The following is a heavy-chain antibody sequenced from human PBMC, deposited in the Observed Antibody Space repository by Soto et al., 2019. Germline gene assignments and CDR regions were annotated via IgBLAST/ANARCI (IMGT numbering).Heavy chain of an antibody. CDR3: AIDLGAQIVDY. CDR2: ISAYNGKT. J-gene: IGHJ4*02. CDR1: VYTFTSYG. V-gene: IGHV1-18*01. Sequence: QVQLGQSGAEVKKPGASVKVSFKASVYTFTSYGISWVRQAPGQGLEWMGWISAYNGKTKNSQKLQGRVTITTDTSTSTDYIELRRLRAYEPAVYYCAIDLGAQIVDYWGQGTPVTGSS. D-gene: IGHD1-26*01.